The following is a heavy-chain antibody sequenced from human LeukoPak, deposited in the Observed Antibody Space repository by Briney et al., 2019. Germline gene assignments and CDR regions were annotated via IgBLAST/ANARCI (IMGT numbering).Heavy chain of an antibody. J-gene: IGHJ4*02. Sequence: GGSLRLSCAASGFTFSDYGMNWVRHAPGKALEGVSHISTESTHIKYADSVKGRFTISRDNARNSLHLQMNSLNDEATAVYFCARDNSRWSSDYWGQGTLVTVSS. CDR2: ISTESTHI. CDR3: ARDNSRWSSDY. CDR1: GFTFSDYG. V-gene: IGHV3-48*02. D-gene: IGHD6-13*01.